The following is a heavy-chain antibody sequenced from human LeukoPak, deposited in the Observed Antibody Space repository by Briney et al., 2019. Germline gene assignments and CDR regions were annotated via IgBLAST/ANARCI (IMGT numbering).Heavy chain of an antibody. CDR1: GYTFTSYG. Sequence: ASVKVSCKASGYTFTSYGISWVRQAPGQGLEWMGWISAYNGNTNYAQKLQGRVTMTTDTSTSTAYMELRSLRSDDTAVYYCARDLWFGELFPFTFDYWGQGTLVTVSS. CDR3: ARDLWFGELFPFTFDY. V-gene: IGHV1-18*01. D-gene: IGHD3-10*01. CDR2: ISAYNGNT. J-gene: IGHJ4*02.